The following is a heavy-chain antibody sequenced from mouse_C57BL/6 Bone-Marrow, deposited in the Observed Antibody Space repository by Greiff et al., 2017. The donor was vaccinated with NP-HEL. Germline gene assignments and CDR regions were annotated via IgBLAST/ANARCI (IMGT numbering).Heavy chain of an antibody. CDR1: GFTFSDYG. J-gene: IGHJ3*01. CDR2: ISSGSSNI. Sequence: EVKVVESGGGLVKPGGSLKLSCAASGFTFSDYGMHWVRQAPEKGLEWVAYISSGSSNIYYADTVKGRFTISRDNAKNTLYLPMTMLRSEYTAMYYCFRHRIPGAWFAYWGKGTLVTVSA. D-gene: IGHD3-2*02. CDR3: FRHRIPGAWFAY. V-gene: IGHV5-17*01.